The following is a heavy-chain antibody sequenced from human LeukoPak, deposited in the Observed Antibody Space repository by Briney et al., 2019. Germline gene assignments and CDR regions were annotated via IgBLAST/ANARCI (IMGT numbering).Heavy chain of an antibody. V-gene: IGHV4-4*02. CDR3: ARAPPYYYDSSGYYAGGDFDY. D-gene: IGHD3-22*01. Sequence: PSGTQSLTCAVSGGSISSSNWWSWVRQPPGKGLEWIGEIYHSGSTNYNPSLKSRVTISVDKSKNQFSLKLSSVTAADTAVYYCARAPPYYYDSSGYYAGGDFDYWGQGTLVTVSS. CDR1: GGSISSSNW. CDR2: IYHSGST. J-gene: IGHJ4*02.